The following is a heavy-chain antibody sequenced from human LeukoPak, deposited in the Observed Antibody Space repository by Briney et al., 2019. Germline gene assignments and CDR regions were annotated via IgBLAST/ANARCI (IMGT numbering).Heavy chain of an antibody. CDR3: ARHCGPLSHCEEGWFDP. CDR2: IYTSGTT. V-gene: IGHV4-61*09. CDR1: GGSISSGNYY. Sequence: SQTLSLTCTVSGGSISSGNYYWSWIRQPAGKGLEWIGHIYTSGTTYNPSLKSRVTISVDTSKNQFSLKLSSVTAADTAVYYCARHCGPLSHCEEGWFDPWGQGTLVTVSS. J-gene: IGHJ5*02. D-gene: IGHD2-21*02.